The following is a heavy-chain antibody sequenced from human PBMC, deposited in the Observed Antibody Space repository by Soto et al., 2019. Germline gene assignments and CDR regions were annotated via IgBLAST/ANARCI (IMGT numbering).Heavy chain of an antibody. CDR1: GYTFTAYA. CDR2: INAGNGNK. V-gene: IGHV1-3*01. Sequence: QVQLVQSGAEVKKPGASVKVSCKASGYTFTAYAMHWVRQAPGQRPEWMGWINAGNGNKKYSQNVQDRVSIPRDTSARTAYIELTSLTAEDTAVYYCAMGIYYFVSGTDNYYYYYYMDVWGKGTTVTVSS. D-gene: IGHD3-10*01. CDR3: AMGIYYFVSGTDNYYYYYYMDV. J-gene: IGHJ6*03.